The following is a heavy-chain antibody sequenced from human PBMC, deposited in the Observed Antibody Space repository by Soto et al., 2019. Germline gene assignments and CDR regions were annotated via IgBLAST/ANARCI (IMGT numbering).Heavy chain of an antibody. CDR1: GYTFTNYG. CDR3: ARDLGGWPDY. CDR2: ISGDSAST. Sequence: GASVKVSCKASGYTFTNYGIRWVRRAPGQGLEWMGWISGDSASTNYSQKFQDRITMTTETSASTAYMELSSLRSEDTAVYYCARDLGGWPDYWGQGTLVTVSS. V-gene: IGHV1-18*01. D-gene: IGHD2-15*01. J-gene: IGHJ4*02.